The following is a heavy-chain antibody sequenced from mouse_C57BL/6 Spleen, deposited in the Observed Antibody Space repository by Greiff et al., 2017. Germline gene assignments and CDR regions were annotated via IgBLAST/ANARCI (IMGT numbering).Heavy chain of an antibody. CDR1: GYTFTSYW. Sequence: VQLQQPGAELVRPGTSVKLSCKASGYTFTSYWMHWVKQRPGQGLEWIGVIDPSDSYTNYNQKFKGKATLTVDTSSSTAYMQLSSLTSEDSAVYYCARRTLYSNHFDYWGQGTTLTVSS. CDR3: ARRTLYSNHFDY. V-gene: IGHV1-59*01. CDR2: IDPSDSYT. D-gene: IGHD2-5*01. J-gene: IGHJ2*01.